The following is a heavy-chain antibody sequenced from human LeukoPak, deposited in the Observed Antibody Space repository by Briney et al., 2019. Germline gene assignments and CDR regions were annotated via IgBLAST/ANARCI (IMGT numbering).Heavy chain of an antibody. V-gene: IGHV1-18*01. J-gene: IGHJ6*03. CDR3: AREGNWFGELFSYYYYMDV. CDR2: ISAYNGNT. CDR1: GYTFTSYG. D-gene: IGHD3-10*01. Sequence: ASVKVSCKASGYTFTSYGISWVRQAPGQGLEWVGWISAYNGNTNYAQKLQGRVTMTTDTSTSTAYMELRSLRSDDTAVYYCAREGNWFGELFSYYYYMDVWGKGTTVTISS.